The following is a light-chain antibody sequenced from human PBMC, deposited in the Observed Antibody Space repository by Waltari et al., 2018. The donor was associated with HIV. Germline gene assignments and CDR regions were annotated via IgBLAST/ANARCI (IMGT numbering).Light chain of an antibody. J-gene: IGLJ2*01. CDR3: QVWDTNSDHRV. V-gene: IGLV3-21*02. Sequence: SSVLTHTPSVSVAPGQTARLTCGGDHIVNRLVHWYQQKPGQAPVLVVYDDIDRPSGSPERVAGSRYGNTATLTISRGEVGDEDDYYCQVWDTNSDHRVFGGGTRLTVL. CDR1: HIVNRL. CDR2: DDI.